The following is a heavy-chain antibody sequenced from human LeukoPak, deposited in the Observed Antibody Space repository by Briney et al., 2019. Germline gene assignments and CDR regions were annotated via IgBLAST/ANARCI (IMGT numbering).Heavy chain of an antibody. CDR3: ARGDLGVVTVIMPFVI. V-gene: IGHV4-34*01. CDR1: GGSFSGYY. Sequence: SETLSLTCAVYGGSFSGYYWSWIRQPPGKGLEWIGEINHSGSTNYNPSLKSRVNISVDTSKQRFSLKLSSMTAAVTAVYYCARGDLGVVTVIMPFVIWGQGTMVTVSS. CDR2: INHSGST. D-gene: IGHD2-21*02. J-gene: IGHJ3*02.